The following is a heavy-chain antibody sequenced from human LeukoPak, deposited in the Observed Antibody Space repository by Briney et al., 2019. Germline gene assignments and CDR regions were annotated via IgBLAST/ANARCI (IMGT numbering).Heavy chain of an antibody. CDR2: INWNGGST. CDR1: GFTFDDYG. J-gene: IGHJ6*03. V-gene: IGHV3-20*04. D-gene: IGHD5-18*01. Sequence: GGSLRLSCAASGFTFDDYGMSWVRQAPGKGLEWVSGINWNGGSTGYADSVKGRFTISRDNAKNSLYLQMNSLRAEDTALYYCARRAGYSYGYGDYYYYMDVWGKGTTVTVSS. CDR3: ARRAGYSYGYGDYYYYMDV.